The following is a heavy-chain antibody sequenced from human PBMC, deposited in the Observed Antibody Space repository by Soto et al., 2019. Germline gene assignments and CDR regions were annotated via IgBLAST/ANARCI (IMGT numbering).Heavy chain of an antibody. CDR3: ARSRGDSSSDY. Sequence: SETLSLTCTVSGGSISSSSYDWDWIRQPPGKGLEWIGRIYYTGSTYYNPSLKSRVTISVDTSKKQFSLKLSSVTAAETAVYYCARSRGDSSSDYWGQGTLVTVSS. CDR1: GGSISSSSYD. J-gene: IGHJ4*02. CDR2: IYYTGST. D-gene: IGHD3-22*01. V-gene: IGHV4-39*01.